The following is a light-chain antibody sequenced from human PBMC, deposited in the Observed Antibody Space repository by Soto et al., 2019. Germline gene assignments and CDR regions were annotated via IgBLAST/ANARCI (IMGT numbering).Light chain of an antibody. CDR2: DVS. CDR1: SSDVGNYNY. J-gene: IGLJ1*01. CDR3: SSYTTSGTRV. Sequence: QSALTQPASVSGSPGQSITISCTGTSSDVGNYNYVSWYQQHPVKAPKLMIYDVSNRPSGVSNRFSGSKSGNTASLTISGLQAEDEADYYCSSYTTSGTRVFGTGTKLTVL. V-gene: IGLV2-14*01.